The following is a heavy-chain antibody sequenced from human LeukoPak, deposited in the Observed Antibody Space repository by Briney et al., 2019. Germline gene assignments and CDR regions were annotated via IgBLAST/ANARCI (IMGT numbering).Heavy chain of an antibody. CDR1: GFTVSSYY. V-gene: IGHV3-53*01. Sequence: GGSLRLSCAASGFTVSSYYMNWVRQAPGKELEWVSVIYTGSGRYYADSVRGRFTISRDTSKNMVFLQMNSLRVEDTAVYYCARGIDYWGRGTLVTVSS. CDR2: IYTGSGR. CDR3: ARGIDY. J-gene: IGHJ4*02.